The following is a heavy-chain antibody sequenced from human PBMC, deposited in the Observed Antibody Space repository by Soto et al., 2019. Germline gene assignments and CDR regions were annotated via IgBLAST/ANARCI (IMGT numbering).Heavy chain of an antibody. CDR2: ISYDGGNK. J-gene: IGHJ6*02. V-gene: IGHV3-30*18. CDR1: GFTFGNYG. Sequence: GGSLRLSCAASGFTFGNYGMHWVRQAPGKGLEWVAVISYDGGNKYYADSVKGRFTISRDNSKNTLYLQMNSLRAEDTAVYYCAKDFNTDGYCSSTSCYTLVGMDVWGQGTTVTVSS. D-gene: IGHD2-2*02. CDR3: AKDFNTDGYCSSTSCYTLVGMDV.